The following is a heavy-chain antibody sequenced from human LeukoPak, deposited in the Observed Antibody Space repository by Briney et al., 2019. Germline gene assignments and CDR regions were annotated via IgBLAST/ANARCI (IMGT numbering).Heavy chain of an antibody. CDR1: GFAFSSYA. CDR2: IRYDGSNK. J-gene: IGHJ4*02. CDR3: ATRGYSYGRLFDY. D-gene: IGHD5-18*01. V-gene: IGHV3-30*02. Sequence: GGSLRLSCAASGFAFSSYAMSWVRQAPGKGLEWVAFIRYDGSNKYYADSVKGRFTISRDNSKNTLYLQMNSLRAEDTAVYYCATRGYSYGRLFDYWGQGTLVTVSS.